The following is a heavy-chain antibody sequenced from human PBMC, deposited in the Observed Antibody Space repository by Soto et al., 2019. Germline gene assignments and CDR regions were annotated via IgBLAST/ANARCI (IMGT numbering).Heavy chain of an antibody. CDR2: ISSSSSYI. V-gene: IGHV3-21*01. J-gene: IGHJ5*02. CDR1: GFTFSSYS. Sequence: PGGSLRLSCAASGFTFSSYSVNWVRQAPGKGLEWVSSISSSSSYIYYADSVKGRFTISRDNAKNSLYLQMNSLRAEDTAVYYCARENIVVVPAVVNWFDPWGQGTLVTVSS. D-gene: IGHD2-2*01. CDR3: ARENIVVVPAVVNWFDP.